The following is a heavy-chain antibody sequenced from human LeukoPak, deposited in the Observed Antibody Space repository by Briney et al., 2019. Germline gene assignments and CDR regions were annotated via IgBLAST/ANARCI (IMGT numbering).Heavy chain of an antibody. J-gene: IGHJ5*02. CDR1: GDSVSTKSAA. CDR3: ARITGPGVRDWFDP. CDR2: TYHRSKWYT. V-gene: IGHV6-1*01. Sequence: SQTLSLTCAISGDSVSTKSAAWNWLRQSPSRGLEWLGRTYHRSKWYTDYAASVASRITINPDTSKNQFSLQLSSVTPEDTAVYYCARITGPGVRDWFDPWGQGTLVTVSS. D-gene: IGHD1-14*01.